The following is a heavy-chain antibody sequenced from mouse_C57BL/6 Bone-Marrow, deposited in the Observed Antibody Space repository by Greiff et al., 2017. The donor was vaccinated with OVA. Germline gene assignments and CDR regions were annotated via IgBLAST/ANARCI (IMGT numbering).Heavy chain of an antibody. V-gene: IGHV6-3*01. D-gene: IGHD3-3*01. Sequence: EVQVVESGGGLVQPGGSMKLSCVASGFTFSNYWMNWVRQSPEKGLEWVAQIRLKSDNYATHYAESVKGRFTISRDDSKSSVYLQMNNLRAEDTGIYYCTGRGTGAYWGQGTLVTVSA. CDR3: TGRGTGAY. CDR2: IRLKSDNYAT. CDR1: GFTFSNYW. J-gene: IGHJ3*01.